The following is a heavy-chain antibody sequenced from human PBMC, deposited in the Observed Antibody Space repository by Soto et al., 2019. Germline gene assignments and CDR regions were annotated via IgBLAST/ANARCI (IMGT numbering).Heavy chain of an antibody. J-gene: IGHJ4*02. CDR1: GYTFTSYG. Sequence: GASVKVSCKASGYTFTSYGISWVRQAPGQGLEWMGWISAYNGNTNYAQKLQGRVTMTTDTSTSTAYMELRSLRSEDTAVYYCAKDLRDRLVLAGTIDYWGQGTLVTVSS. V-gene: IGHV1-18*01. CDR3: AKDLRDRLVLAGTIDY. CDR2: ISAYNGNT. D-gene: IGHD2-8*02.